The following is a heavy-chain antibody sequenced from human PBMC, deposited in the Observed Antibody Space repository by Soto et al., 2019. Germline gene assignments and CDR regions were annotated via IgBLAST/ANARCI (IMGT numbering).Heavy chain of an antibody. CDR2: IYYSGST. V-gene: IGHV4-59*01. Sequence: SETLSLTCTVSGGSISSYYWSWIRQPPGKGLEWIGYIYYSGSTNYNPSLKSRVTISVDTSKTQFSLKLSSVTAADTAVYYCAREFVEDCSGGSCPLFPLPYYMDVWGKGTTVTVSS. D-gene: IGHD2-15*01. CDR3: AREFVEDCSGGSCPLFPLPYYMDV. CDR1: GGSISSYY. J-gene: IGHJ6*03.